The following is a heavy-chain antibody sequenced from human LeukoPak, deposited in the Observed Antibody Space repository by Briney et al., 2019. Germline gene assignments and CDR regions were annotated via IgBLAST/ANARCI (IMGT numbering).Heavy chain of an antibody. CDR1: GYSFTSYW. CDR2: IDPSDSYT. D-gene: IGHD4-11*01. J-gene: IGHJ6*04. Sequence: GESLKISCKGSGYSFTSYWISWVRQMPGKGLEWMGRIDPSDSYTDYSPSFQGHVTISADKSISTAYLQWSSLKASDTAIYYCARVIMGTTYGMDVWGKGTTVTVSS. CDR3: ARVIMGTTYGMDV. V-gene: IGHV5-10-1*01.